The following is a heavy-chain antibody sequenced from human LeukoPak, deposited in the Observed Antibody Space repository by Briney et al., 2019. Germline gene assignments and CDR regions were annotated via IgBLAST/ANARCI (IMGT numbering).Heavy chain of an antibody. CDR3: ARGAAYSSRSVGGY. J-gene: IGHJ4*02. CDR2: INPNSGDT. Sequence: GASVKVSCKVSGYTLTELAMHWVRQAPGQGLEWMGWINPNSGDTNYAQKFQGRVTMTRDTSISTAYMELSRLRSDDTAVYYCARGAAYSSRSVGGYWGQGTLVTVSS. V-gene: IGHV1-2*02. D-gene: IGHD6-13*01. CDR1: GYTLTELA.